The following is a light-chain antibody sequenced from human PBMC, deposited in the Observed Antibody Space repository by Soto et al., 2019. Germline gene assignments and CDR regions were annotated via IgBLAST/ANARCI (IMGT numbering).Light chain of an antibody. CDR3: SSYTSSSTHV. CDR1: SSDVGAYTF. Sequence: QSVLTQPASGSGSPGQSITISCTGTSSDVGAYTFVSWYQQHPDKVPKLMIFDVSRRPSGVSDRFSGSKSGNTASLTISGLQHEDEADYYCSSYTSSSTHVVGSGTKVTVL. CDR2: DVS. V-gene: IGLV2-14*03. J-gene: IGLJ1*01.